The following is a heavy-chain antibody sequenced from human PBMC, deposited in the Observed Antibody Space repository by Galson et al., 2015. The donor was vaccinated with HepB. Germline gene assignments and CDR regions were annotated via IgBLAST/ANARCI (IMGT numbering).Heavy chain of an antibody. D-gene: IGHD3-3*01. Sequence: RLSCAASGFTFSSYSMNWVRQAPGKGLEWVSSISSSSSYIYYADSVKGRFTISRDNAKNSLYLQMNSLRAEDTAVYYCARGRDFWSGYYPRHYYYYGMDVWGQGTTVTVSS. CDR3: ARGRDFWSGYYPRHYYYYGMDV. CDR1: GFTFSSYS. V-gene: IGHV3-21*01. J-gene: IGHJ6*02. CDR2: ISSSSSYI.